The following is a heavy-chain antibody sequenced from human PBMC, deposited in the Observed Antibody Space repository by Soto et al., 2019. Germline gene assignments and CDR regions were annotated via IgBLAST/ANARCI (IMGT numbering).Heavy chain of an antibody. CDR1: CGSVISSNYY. J-gene: IGHJ4*02. D-gene: IGHD1-1*01. Sequence: PSATLSVTCTVSCGSVISSNYYWIWIRQPPGKGLEWLGYIYYSGSASYNPSLKSRITVSVDTSKNQFSLKLSSVTAADTAVYYCARERTGDPTFFDYWGQGTLVTVSS. CDR3: ARERTGDPTFFDY. V-gene: IGHV4-61*01. CDR2: IYYSGSA.